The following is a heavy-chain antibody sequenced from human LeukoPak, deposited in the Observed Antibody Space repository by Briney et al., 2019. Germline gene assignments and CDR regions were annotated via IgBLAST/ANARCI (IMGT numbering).Heavy chain of an antibody. CDR2: IYSSGST. Sequence: PSETLSLTCTVSGGSISRYYWSWLRQPAGKGLEWIGRIYSSGSTNHNPSRKSRVSMSVDMSNNQFSLKLSSVTAADTAVYYCARRYQYYDFWSGPRAFDIWGQGTMVTVSS. V-gene: IGHV4-4*07. CDR1: GGSISRYY. D-gene: IGHD3-3*01. CDR3: ARRYQYYDFWSGPRAFDI. J-gene: IGHJ3*02.